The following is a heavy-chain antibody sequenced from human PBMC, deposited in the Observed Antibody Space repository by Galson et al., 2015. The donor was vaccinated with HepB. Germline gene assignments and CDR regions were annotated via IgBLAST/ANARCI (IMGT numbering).Heavy chain of an antibody. J-gene: IGHJ6*02. CDR2: IDPSDSYT. CDR1: GYSFTSYW. CDR3: ARHPPILRGVPYYYYGMDV. V-gene: IGHV5-10-1*01. D-gene: IGHD3-10*01. Sequence: QSGAEVKKPGESLRISCKGSGYSFTSYWISWVRQMPGKGLEWMGRIDPSDSYTNYSPSFQGHVTISADKSISTAYLQWSSLKASDTAMYYCARHPPILRGVPYYYYGMDVWGQGTTVTVSS.